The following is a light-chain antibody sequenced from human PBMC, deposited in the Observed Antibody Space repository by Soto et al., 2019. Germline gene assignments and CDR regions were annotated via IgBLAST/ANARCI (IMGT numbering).Light chain of an antibody. CDR1: QGVTTN. CDR3: QQYNSWPFS. J-gene: IGKJ5*01. V-gene: IGKV3-15*01. Sequence: IVMTQSPAALSVSPGERATLSCRASQGVTTNFAWYQQKSGQAPRLLIYDASIMATGVPARFSGTGSETDFTLTISGLQSEDSAVYFCQQYNSWPFSFGQGTRLEIK. CDR2: DAS.